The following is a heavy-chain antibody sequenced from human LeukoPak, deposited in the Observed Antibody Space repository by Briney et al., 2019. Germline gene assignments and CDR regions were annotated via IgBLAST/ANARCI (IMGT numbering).Heavy chain of an antibody. CDR1: GFTFSSYW. Sequence: GGSLRLSCAAPGFTFSSYWMHWVRQAPGKGLVWVSRINSDGSTTTYADSVKGRFTISRDNAKNTLYLQMNSLRAEDTAVYYCARNQGSDLDYWGQGTLVTVSS. CDR3: ARNQGSDLDY. J-gene: IGHJ4*02. D-gene: IGHD1-14*01. CDR2: INSDGSTT. V-gene: IGHV3-74*01.